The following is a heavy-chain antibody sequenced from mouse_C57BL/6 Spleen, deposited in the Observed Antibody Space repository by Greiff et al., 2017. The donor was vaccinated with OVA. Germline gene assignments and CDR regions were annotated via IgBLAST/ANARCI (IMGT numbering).Heavy chain of an antibody. CDR3: AITTVVATDYAMDY. CDR1: GYSFTGYY. J-gene: IGHJ4*01. Sequence: EVHLVESGPELVKPGASVKISCKASGYSFTGYYMHWVKQSHGNILDWIGYIYPYNGVSSYNQKFKGKATLTVDKSSSTAYMELRSLTSEDSAVYYCAITTVVATDYAMDYWGQGTSVTVSS. D-gene: IGHD1-1*01. V-gene: IGHV1-31*01. CDR2: IYPYNGVS.